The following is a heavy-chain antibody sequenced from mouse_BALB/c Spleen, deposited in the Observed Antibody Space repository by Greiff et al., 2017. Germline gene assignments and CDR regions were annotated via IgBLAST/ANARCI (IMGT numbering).Heavy chain of an antibody. CDR3: AREGFDY. CDR1: GFTFSSYA. Sequence: EVQGVESGGGLVKPGGSLKLSCAASGFTFSSYAMSWVRQSPEKRLEWVAEISSGGSYTYYPDTVTGRFTISRDNAKNTLYLEMSSLRSEDTAMYYCAREGFDYWGQGTTLTVSS. V-gene: IGHV5-9-4*01. J-gene: IGHJ2*01. CDR2: ISSGGSYT.